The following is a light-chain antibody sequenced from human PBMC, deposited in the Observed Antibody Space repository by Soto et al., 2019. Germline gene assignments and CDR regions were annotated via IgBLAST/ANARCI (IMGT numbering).Light chain of an antibody. CDR2: WAS. CDR3: QQYYSTPWT. Sequence: DIVMTQSPDSLAVSLGERATINCKSSQSVLYSSNNKNYLAWYQQKPGQPPKLLIYWASTRESGVPDRFSGSGSVTDFTLTISSPQAEDVAVYYCQQYYSTPWTFVQGTKLEIK. V-gene: IGKV4-1*01. CDR1: QSVLYSSNNKNY. J-gene: IGKJ1*01.